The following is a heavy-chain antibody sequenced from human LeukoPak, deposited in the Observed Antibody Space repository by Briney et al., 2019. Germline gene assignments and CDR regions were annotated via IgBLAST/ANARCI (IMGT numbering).Heavy chain of an antibody. CDR1: GYTFTSYD. CDR2: MNPNSGNT. J-gene: IGHJ3*02. V-gene: IGHV1-8*01. D-gene: IGHD3-22*01. Sequence: ASVKVSCKASGYTFTSYDINWVRQATGQGLEWMGWMNPNSGNTGYAQKFQGRVTMTRNTSISTAYMELSGLRSEDTAVYYCASHYYYDSSGYSAAFDIWGQGTMVTVSS. CDR3: ASHYYYDSSGYSAAFDI.